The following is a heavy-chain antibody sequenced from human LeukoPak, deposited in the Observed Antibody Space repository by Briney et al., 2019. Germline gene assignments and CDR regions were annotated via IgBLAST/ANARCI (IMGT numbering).Heavy chain of an antibody. CDR3: ARGRSYGWSFDY. V-gene: IGHV4-59*08. D-gene: IGHD1-26*01. J-gene: IGHJ4*02. CDR1: GGSISSYY. Sequence: SETLSLTCTVSGGSISSYYWSWIRQPPGKGLEWIGYIYYSGSTNYNPSLKSRVTISVDTSKNQFSLKLSSVTAADTAVYYCARGRSYGWSFDYWGQGTLVTVSS. CDR2: IYYSGST.